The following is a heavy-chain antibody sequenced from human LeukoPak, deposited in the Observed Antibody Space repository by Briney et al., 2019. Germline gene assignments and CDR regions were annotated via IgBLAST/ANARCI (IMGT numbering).Heavy chain of an antibody. Sequence: SETLSLTCTVSGGSISSSSYYWGWIRQPPGKGLEWIGSIYYSGSTYYNPSLKSRVTISVDTSKNQFSLKLSSVTAADTAVYYCARQSHLLLWFGELRRGPDYWGQGTLVTVSS. D-gene: IGHD3-10*01. V-gene: IGHV4-39*01. CDR1: GGSISSSSYY. CDR2: IYYSGST. J-gene: IGHJ4*02. CDR3: ARQSHLLLWFGELRRGPDY.